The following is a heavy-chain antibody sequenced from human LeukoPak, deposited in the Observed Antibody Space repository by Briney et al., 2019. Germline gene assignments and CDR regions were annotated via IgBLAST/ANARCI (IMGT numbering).Heavy chain of an antibody. CDR1: GFTFNDYA. CDR3: AKPTIGKGRSVASYFDY. D-gene: IGHD3-3*01. J-gene: IGHJ4*02. V-gene: IGHV3-43D*03. Sequence: GGSLRLSCAASGFTFNDYAMHWVRHVPGKGLEWVSLISWDGGSTYYADSVKGRFTVSRDNSKNSLYLQMNSLRSEDTALYYCAKPTIGKGRSVASYFDYWGQGTLVTVSS. CDR2: ISWDGGST.